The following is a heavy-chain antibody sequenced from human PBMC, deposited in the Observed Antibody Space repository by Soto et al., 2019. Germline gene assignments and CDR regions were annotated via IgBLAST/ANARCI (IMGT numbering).Heavy chain of an antibody. V-gene: IGHV3-48*02. Sequence: GGSLRLSCAASGFTFSSYSMNWVRQAPGKGLEWVSYISSSSSTIYYADSVKGRFTISRDNAKNSLYLQMNSLRDEDTAVYYCAREILFYSSGWSRGNDAFDIWGQGTMVTVSS. CDR1: GFTFSSYS. CDR3: AREILFYSSGWSRGNDAFDI. CDR2: ISSSSSTI. D-gene: IGHD6-19*01. J-gene: IGHJ3*02.